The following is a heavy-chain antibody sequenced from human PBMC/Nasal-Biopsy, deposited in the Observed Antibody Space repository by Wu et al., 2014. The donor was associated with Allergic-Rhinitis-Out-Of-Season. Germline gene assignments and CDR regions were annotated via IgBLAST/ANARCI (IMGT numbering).Heavy chain of an antibody. CDR1: GGSISSYY. D-gene: IGHD3-10*01. Sequence: TLSLTCTVSGGSISSYYWSWIRQPPGKGLEWIGRIYTSGSTNYNPSLKSRVTISVDTSKNQFSLKLSSVTAADTTVYYCARHLLKGSGSYYAYFDYWGKGTTVTVSS. V-gene: IGHV4-59*08. CDR2: IYTSGST. J-gene: IGHJ4*03. CDR3: ARHLLKGSGSYYAYFDY.